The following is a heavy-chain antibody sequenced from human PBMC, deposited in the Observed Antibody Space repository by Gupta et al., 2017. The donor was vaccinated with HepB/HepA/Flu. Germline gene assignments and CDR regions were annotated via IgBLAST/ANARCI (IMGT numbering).Heavy chain of an antibody. CDR2: IGGSGSST. J-gene: IGHJ6*02. V-gene: IGHV3-23*01. CDR3: ANCLVGYYYGMDV. CDR1: GFTFSRYT. D-gene: IGHD5/OR15-5a*01. Sequence: EAQLLESGGGSVQPGGSLRLSCAASGFTFSRYTTRWARQAPGKGLEWVSGIGGSGSSTYYADSGKRRFTISRDNSKNTLYLQMNSLRAEDTAVYYCANCLVGYYYGMDVWGQVTTVTVSS.